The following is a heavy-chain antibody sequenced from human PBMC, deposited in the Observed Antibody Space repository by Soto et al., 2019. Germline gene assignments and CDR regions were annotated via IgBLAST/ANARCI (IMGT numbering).Heavy chain of an antibody. V-gene: IGHV3-30*18. Sequence: GGSLRLSCAASGFTFSSYGMHWVRQAPGKGLEWVAVISYDGSNKYYADSVKGRFTISRDNSKNTLYLQMNSLRAEDTAVYYCAKNLAGTMRGVAYFDYWGQGTLVTVSS. CDR2: ISYDGSNK. CDR3: AKNLAGTMRGVAYFDY. D-gene: IGHD1-7*01. CDR1: GFTFSSYG. J-gene: IGHJ4*02.